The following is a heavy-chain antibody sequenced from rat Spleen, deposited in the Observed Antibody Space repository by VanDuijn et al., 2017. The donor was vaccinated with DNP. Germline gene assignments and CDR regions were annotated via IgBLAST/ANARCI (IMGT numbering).Heavy chain of an antibody. CDR1: GYSITSGY. CDR3: ARYSLIKRMWDY. CDR2: ISYSGST. V-gene: IGHV3-1*01. Sequence: EVQLQESGPGLVKPSQSLSLPCSVTGYSITSGYIWSWIRKFPGNKMEWIGEISYSGSTGYNPSLKSRISITRDTSKNQFFLHLNSVTTEDMATYYCARYSLIKRMWDYWGQGVTVTVSS. J-gene: IGHJ2*01. D-gene: IGHD1-6*01.